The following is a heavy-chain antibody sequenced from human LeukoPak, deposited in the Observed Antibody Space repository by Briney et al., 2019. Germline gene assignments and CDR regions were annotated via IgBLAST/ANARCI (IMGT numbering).Heavy chain of an antibody. D-gene: IGHD3-3*01. CDR2: IYYSGST. Sequence: SQTLSLTCTVSGGSISSYYWSWIRQPPGKGLEWIGNIYYSGSTNYNPSLKSRVTISVDTSKNQFSLKLSSVTAADTAVYYCAGSTYYDFWSGPTRFDYWGQGTLVTVSS. CDR1: GGSISSYY. CDR3: AGSTYYDFWSGPTRFDY. J-gene: IGHJ4*02. V-gene: IGHV4-59*01.